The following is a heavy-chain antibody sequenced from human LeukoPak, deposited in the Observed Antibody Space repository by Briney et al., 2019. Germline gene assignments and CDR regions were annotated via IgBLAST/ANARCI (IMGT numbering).Heavy chain of an antibody. CDR3: ARAWFGELGP. Sequence: SETLSLTCTVSGGSISSSSYYWGWIRQPPGKGLEWIGSIYYSGSTNYNPSLKSRVTISVDTSKNQFSLKLSSVTAADTAVYYCARAWFGELGPWGQGTLVTVSS. V-gene: IGHV4-39*07. CDR1: GGSISSSSYY. D-gene: IGHD3-10*01. J-gene: IGHJ5*02. CDR2: IYYSGST.